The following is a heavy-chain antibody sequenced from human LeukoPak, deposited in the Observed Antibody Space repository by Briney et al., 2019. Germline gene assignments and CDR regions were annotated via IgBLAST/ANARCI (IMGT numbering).Heavy chain of an antibody. CDR2: ISTYSGNT. CDR3: ARGYCRSTSCHEPPLYGMDV. J-gene: IGHJ6*02. Sequence: ASIKVSRKASGYTFTNYGFSWVRQAPGQGLEWMGWISTYSGNTNYAQQLQGRVTMTSDTSTSTVYMELRSLRSDDTAVYYCARGYCRSTSCHEPPLYGMDVWGQGTTVTVS. CDR1: GYTFTNYG. D-gene: IGHD2-2*01. V-gene: IGHV1-18*04.